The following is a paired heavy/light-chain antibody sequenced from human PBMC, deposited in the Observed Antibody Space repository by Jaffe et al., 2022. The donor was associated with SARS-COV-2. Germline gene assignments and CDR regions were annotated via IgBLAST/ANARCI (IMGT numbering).Heavy chain of an antibody. Sequence: EVQLVESGGGLVQPGGSLRLSCSASGFTFSSYAMHWVRQAPGKGLEYVSAISSNGGSTYYADSVKGRFTISRDNSKNTLYLQMSSLRAEDTAVYYCQTRIAAHIDYWGQGTLVTVSS. V-gene: IGHV3-64D*09. CDR2: ISSNGGST. CDR3: QTRIAAHIDY. J-gene: IGHJ4*02. D-gene: IGHD6-25*01. CDR1: GFTFSSYA.
Light chain of an antibody. CDR3: CSYAGSSTPVV. CDR2: EGS. J-gene: IGLJ2*01. Sequence: QSALTQPASVSGSPGQSITISCTGTSSDVGSYNLVSWYQQHPGKAPKLMIYEGSKRPSGVSNRFSGSKSGNTASLTISGLQAEDEADYYCCSYAGSSTPVVFGGGTKLTVL. CDR1: SSDVGSYNL. V-gene: IGLV2-23*01.